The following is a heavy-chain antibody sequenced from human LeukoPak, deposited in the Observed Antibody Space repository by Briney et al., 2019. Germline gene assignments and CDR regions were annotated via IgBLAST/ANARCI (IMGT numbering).Heavy chain of an antibody. CDR2: IYPGDSDT. Sequence: GESLKISCKGSGYSFTSYWIGWVRQMPGKGLEWMGIIYPGDSDTRYSPSFQGQVTISADKSISTAYLQWSSLKASDTAMYYCARQYSSGWSSAEYFRHWGQGTLVTVSS. D-gene: IGHD6-19*01. CDR1: GYSFTSYW. J-gene: IGHJ1*01. V-gene: IGHV5-51*01. CDR3: ARQYSSGWSSAEYFRH.